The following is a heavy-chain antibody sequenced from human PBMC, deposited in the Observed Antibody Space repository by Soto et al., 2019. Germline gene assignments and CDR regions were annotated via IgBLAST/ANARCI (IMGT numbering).Heavy chain of an antibody. Sequence: PGESLKISCRTSGYKFTSYWIAWVRQMPGKGLEWMGIIFPSDSDTRYSPSFQGQVTISADRSTSTVFLQWASLKASDTAVYFCGRKDKSGCFNQCDPWGRGRLVAVCS. J-gene: IGHJ5*01. CDR2: IFPSDSDT. D-gene: IGHD2-21*01. CDR1: GYKFTSYW. CDR3: GRKDKSGCFNQCDP. V-gene: IGHV5-51*01.